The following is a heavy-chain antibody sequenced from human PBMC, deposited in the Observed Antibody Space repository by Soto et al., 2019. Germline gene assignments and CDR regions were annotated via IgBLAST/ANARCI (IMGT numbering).Heavy chain of an antibody. CDR1: GYTFTSYG. CDR2: ISAYNGNT. J-gene: IGHJ4*02. CDR3: ARDLSTQWLVLNYFDY. D-gene: IGHD6-19*01. Sequence: VASVKVSCKASGYTFTSYGISWVRQXPGQGLEWMGWISAYNGNTNYAQKLQGRVTMTTDTSTSTAYMELRSLRSDDTAVYYWARDLSTQWLVLNYFDYWGQGTLVTVSS. V-gene: IGHV1-18*01.